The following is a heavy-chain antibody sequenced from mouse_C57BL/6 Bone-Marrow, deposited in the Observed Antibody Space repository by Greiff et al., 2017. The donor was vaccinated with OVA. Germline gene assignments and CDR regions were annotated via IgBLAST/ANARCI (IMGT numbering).Heavy chain of an antibody. V-gene: IGHV3-6*01. Sequence: EVQLVESGPGLVKPSQSLSLTCSVTGYSITSGYYWNWIRQFPGNKLEWMGYISYDGSNNYNPSLKNRISITRDTSKNQFFLKLNSVTTEDTATYYCARGITTVVATPLDYWGQGTTLTVSS. CDR2: ISYDGSN. CDR1: GYSITSGYY. J-gene: IGHJ2*01. D-gene: IGHD1-1*01. CDR3: ARGITTVVATPLDY.